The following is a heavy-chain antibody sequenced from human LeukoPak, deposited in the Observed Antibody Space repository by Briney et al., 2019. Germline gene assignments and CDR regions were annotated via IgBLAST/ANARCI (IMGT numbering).Heavy chain of an antibody. CDR1: GYSISSGYY. D-gene: IGHD1-26*01. V-gene: IGHV4-38-2*02. Sequence: SETLSLTCTVSGYSISSGYYWGWIRQPPGEGLESIGSIYHSGSTYYTPSLKSRVTISVDTSKNQFSLKRSSVTATDTAVCYCARPIVGATPSFDYSGQGTLVTVSS. CDR2: IYHSGST. CDR3: ARPIVGATPSFDY. J-gene: IGHJ4*02.